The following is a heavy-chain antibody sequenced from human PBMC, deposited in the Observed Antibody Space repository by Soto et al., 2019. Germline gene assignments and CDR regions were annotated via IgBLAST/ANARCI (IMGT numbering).Heavy chain of an antibody. D-gene: IGHD4-17*01. J-gene: IGHJ4*02. Sequence: GGSLRLSCAASGFTFSNAWMSWVRQAPGKGLEWVGRIKSKTDGGTTDYAAPVKGRFTISRDDSKNTLYLQMNSLKTEDTAVYYCTTDQTTVTDYFDYWGQGTLVTVSS. CDR3: TTDQTTVTDYFDY. CDR2: IKSKTDGGTT. CDR1: GFTFSNAW. V-gene: IGHV3-15*01.